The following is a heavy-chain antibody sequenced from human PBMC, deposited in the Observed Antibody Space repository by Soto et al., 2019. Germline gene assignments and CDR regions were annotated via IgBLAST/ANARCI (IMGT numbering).Heavy chain of an antibody. Sequence: GGSLRLSCAASGFTFSGSAMHWVRQASGKGLEWVGRIRSKANSYATAYAASVKGRFTISRDDSKNTAYLQMNSLKTEDTAVYYCTRPLGDIGWFDPWGQGTLVTVSS. D-gene: IGHD2-15*01. V-gene: IGHV3-73*01. J-gene: IGHJ5*02. CDR2: IRSKANSYAT. CDR3: TRPLGDIGWFDP. CDR1: GFTFSGSA.